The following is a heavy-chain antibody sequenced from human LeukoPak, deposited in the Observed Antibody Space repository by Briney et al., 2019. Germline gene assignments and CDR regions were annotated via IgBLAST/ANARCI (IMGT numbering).Heavy chain of an antibody. D-gene: IGHD2-2*01. CDR3: ARVVCSSTSCYEGY. CDR1: GGSFSGYY. J-gene: IGHJ4*02. CDR2: INHSGST. Sequence: SETLSLTCAVYGGSFSGYYWSRIRQPPGKGLEWIGEINHSGSTNYNPSLKSRVTISVDTSKNQFSLKLSSVTAADTAVYYCARVVCSSTSCYEGYWGQGTLVTVSS. V-gene: IGHV4-34*01.